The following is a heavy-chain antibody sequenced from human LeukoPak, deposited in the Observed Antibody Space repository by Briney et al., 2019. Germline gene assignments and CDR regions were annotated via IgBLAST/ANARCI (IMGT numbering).Heavy chain of an antibody. CDR1: GYTFTNYY. D-gene: IGHD3-22*01. V-gene: IGHV1-2*06. J-gene: IGHJ4*02. Sequence: GASVKVSCKTSGYTFTNYYIHWVRQAPGQGLEWMGRIDPNTGGTKSAKNFQGRVTMTRDTSISTAYMALSGLRSEDTAVYYCARGPERSGYYYGSTVYWGQGTLVTVSS. CDR3: ARGPERSGYYYGSTVY. CDR2: IDPNTGGT.